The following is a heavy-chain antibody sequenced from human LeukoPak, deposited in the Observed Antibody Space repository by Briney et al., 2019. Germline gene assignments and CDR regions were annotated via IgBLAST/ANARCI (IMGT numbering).Heavy chain of an antibody. V-gene: IGHV1-2*02. D-gene: IGHD3-22*01. J-gene: IGHJ3*02. CDR1: GYTFTGYH. CDR2: INPNSGGT. CDR3: ARDIGYYDSSGYYDAFDI. Sequence: ASVKVSCKASGYTFTGYHMHWVRQAPGQGLEWMGWINPNSGGTNYGQKFQGRVTMTRDTSISTAYMELSRLRSDDTAVYYCARDIGYYDSSGYYDAFDIWGQGTMVTVSS.